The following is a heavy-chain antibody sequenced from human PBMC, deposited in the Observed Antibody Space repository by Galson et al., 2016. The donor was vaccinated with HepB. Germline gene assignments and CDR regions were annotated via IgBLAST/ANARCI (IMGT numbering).Heavy chain of an antibody. CDR1: GYTFTTYG. Sequence: SVKVSCKASGYTFTTYGISWVRLAPGRGLEWMGWISPYNGNTKNAQKFQGRVTMTTDTSTSTAYMELRSLRSDDTAVYYCARKNGEAAQNYYYRYYGMDVWGRGTTVSVSS. V-gene: IGHV1-18*01. CDR3: ARKNGEAAQNYYYRYYGMDV. D-gene: IGHD3-10*01. J-gene: IGHJ6*02. CDR2: ISPYNGNT.